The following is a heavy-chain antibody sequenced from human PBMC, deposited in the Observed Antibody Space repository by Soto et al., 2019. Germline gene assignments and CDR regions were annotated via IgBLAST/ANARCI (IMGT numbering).Heavy chain of an antibody. V-gene: IGHV4-4*07. CDR3: ARDHRGSPYYYYGMDV. D-gene: IGHD3-16*01. CDR1: GGSISSYY. Sequence: NPSETLSLTCTVSGGSISSYYWSWIRQPAGKGLEWIGRIYTSGSTNYNPSLKSRVTMSVDTSKNQFSLKLSSVTAADTAVYYCARDHRGSPYYYYGMDVWGQGTTVTVSS. J-gene: IGHJ6*02. CDR2: IYTSGST.